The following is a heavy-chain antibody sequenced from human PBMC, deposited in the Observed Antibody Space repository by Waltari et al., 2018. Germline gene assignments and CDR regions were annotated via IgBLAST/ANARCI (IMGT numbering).Heavy chain of an antibody. Sequence: EVQLVQSGAEVKKPGATVKISCKVSGYTFTDYYMHWVQQAPGKGLEWMGLVDPEDGETIYAEKFQGRVTITADTSTDTAYMELSSLRSEDTAVYYCARDEGDCSGGSCYEGWFDPWGQGTLVTVSS. CDR1: GYTFTDYY. V-gene: IGHV1-69-2*01. D-gene: IGHD2-15*01. J-gene: IGHJ5*02. CDR2: VDPEDGET. CDR3: ARDEGDCSGGSCYEGWFDP.